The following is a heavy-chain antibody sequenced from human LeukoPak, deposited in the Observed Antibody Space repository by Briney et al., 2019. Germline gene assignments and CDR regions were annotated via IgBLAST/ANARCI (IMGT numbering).Heavy chain of an antibody. Sequence: GGSLRLSCAASGFTFSSYAMSWVRQAPGKGLEWVSAISGSGGSTYYADSVKGRFTISRDNSKNTLYLQMNSLRAEDTAVYYCARAGGYSSSWALPYFDYWGQGTLVTVSS. V-gene: IGHV3-23*01. J-gene: IGHJ4*02. D-gene: IGHD6-13*01. CDR2: ISGSGGST. CDR3: ARAGGYSSSWALPYFDY. CDR1: GFTFSSYA.